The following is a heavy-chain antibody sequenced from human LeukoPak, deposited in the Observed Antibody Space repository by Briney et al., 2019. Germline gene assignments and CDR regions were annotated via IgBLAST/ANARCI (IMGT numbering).Heavy chain of an antibody. CDR3: ARGAAANFEFDY. Sequence: PSETLSLTCTVSGGSISNYYWSWIRQPPGKGLEWIGYIYSSGSTNYNPSLKSRVTISVDTSKNQFSLKLSSVTAADTAVYYCARGAAANFEFDYWGQGTLVTVSS. V-gene: IGHV4-59*12. D-gene: IGHD6-25*01. CDR1: GGSISNYY. J-gene: IGHJ4*02. CDR2: IYSSGST.